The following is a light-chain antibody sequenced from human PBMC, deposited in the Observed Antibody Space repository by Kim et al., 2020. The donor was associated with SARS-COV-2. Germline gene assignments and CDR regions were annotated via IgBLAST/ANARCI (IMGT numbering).Light chain of an antibody. CDR3: SSYTSSNTVI. Sequence: GESGTSSCAGTSSDVDSYNRVSWCHEPPGTAPKVMIYEVINRPSGVPDRFSGSKSGNTASLTIAGLQAEEGADYYCSSYTSSNTVIFGGGTQLTVL. J-gene: IGLJ2*01. CDR2: EVI. V-gene: IGLV2-18*02. CDR1: SSDVDSYNR.